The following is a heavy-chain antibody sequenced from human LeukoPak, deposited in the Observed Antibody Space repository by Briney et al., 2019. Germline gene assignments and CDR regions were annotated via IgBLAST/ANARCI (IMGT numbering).Heavy chain of an antibody. Sequence: KPSETVPLTCTVSGGSISSYYWSWIRQPPGKGLEWIGYIYYSGSTNYNPSLKSRVTISVDTSKNQISLKLSSVTAADTAVYYCARGSMITFGGVIVPFDYWGQGTLVTVSS. J-gene: IGHJ4*02. CDR3: ARGSMITFGGVIVPFDY. CDR1: GGSISSYY. D-gene: IGHD3-16*02. V-gene: IGHV4-59*01. CDR2: IYYSGST.